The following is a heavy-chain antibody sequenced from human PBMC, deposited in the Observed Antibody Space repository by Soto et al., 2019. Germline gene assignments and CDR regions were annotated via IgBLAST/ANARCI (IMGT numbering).Heavy chain of an antibody. CDR3: ARDAYYDFWSGYYTRYYYYYYYMDV. J-gene: IGHJ6*03. D-gene: IGHD3-3*01. V-gene: IGHV3-11*01. CDR2: ISSSGSTI. CDR1: GFTFSDYY. Sequence: QVQLVESGGGLVKPGGSLRLSCAASGFTFSDYYMSWIRQAPGKGLEWVSYISSSGSTIYYADSVKGRFTISRDNAKISLYLQMNSLRAEDTAVYYCARDAYYDFWSGYYTRYYYYYYYMDVWGKGTTVTVSS.